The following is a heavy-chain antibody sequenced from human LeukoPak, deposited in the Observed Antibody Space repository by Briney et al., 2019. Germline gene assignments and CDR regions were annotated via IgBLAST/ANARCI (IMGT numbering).Heavy chain of an antibody. CDR1: GFTFSSYA. D-gene: IGHD4-17*01. CDR2: ISYAGSNK. V-gene: IGHV3-30*04. CDR3: AKVFYGDYNPTHYYYYYGMDV. J-gene: IGHJ6*02. Sequence: GGSLRLSCAASGFTFSSYAMHWVRQAPGKGLEWVAVISYAGSNKYYADSVKGRFTISRDNSKNTLYLQMNSLRAEDTAVYYCAKVFYGDYNPTHYYYYYGMDVWGQGTTVTVSS.